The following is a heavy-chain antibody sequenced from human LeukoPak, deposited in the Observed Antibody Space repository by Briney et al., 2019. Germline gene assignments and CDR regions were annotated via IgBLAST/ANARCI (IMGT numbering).Heavy chain of an antibody. CDR2: IYPGDSDT. Sequence: GESLKISCKGSGYTFTNYWIGWVRQMSGKGLESVGIIYPGDSDTTYSPSFQGQVTISADKSISTVYLQWTSLKASDTAIYYCARQSRDGSKTRGYYFDYWGQGTLVTVSS. CDR3: ARQSRDGSKTRGYYFDY. D-gene: IGHD5-24*01. V-gene: IGHV5-51*01. J-gene: IGHJ4*02. CDR1: GYTFTNYW.